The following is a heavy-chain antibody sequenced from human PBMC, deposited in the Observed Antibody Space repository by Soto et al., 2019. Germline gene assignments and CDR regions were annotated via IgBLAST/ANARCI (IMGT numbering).Heavy chain of an antibody. Sequence: GASVKVSCKASGYTFTGYYMHWVRQAPGQGLEWMGWINPNSGGTNYAQKFQGWVTMTRDTSISTAYMELSRLRSDDTAVYYCARVIAPYYYYGMDVWGQGTTVTVSS. CDR2: INPNSGGT. CDR3: ARVIAPYYYYGMDV. CDR1: GYTFTGYY. D-gene: IGHD2-15*01. V-gene: IGHV1-2*04. J-gene: IGHJ6*02.